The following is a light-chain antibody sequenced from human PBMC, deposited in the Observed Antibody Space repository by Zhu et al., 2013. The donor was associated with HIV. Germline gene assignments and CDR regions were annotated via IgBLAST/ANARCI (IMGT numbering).Light chain of an antibody. V-gene: IGKV3-20*01. CDR3: QQYDGSSWT. Sequence: EIVMTQSPGTLSLSPGERATLSCRASQSVSSSYLAWYQQKPGQAPRLLIYATSRRAAGISDRFSGSGSGTDFTLTITRLEPEDCAVYFCQQYDGSSWTFGQGTKVEVK. J-gene: IGKJ1*01. CDR2: ATS. CDR1: QSVSSSY.